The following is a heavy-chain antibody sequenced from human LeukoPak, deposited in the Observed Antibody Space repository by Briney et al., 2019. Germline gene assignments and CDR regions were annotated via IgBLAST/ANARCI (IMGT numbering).Heavy chain of an antibody. V-gene: IGHV3-11*01. CDR2: ISSSGSTI. D-gene: IGHD1-1*01. CDR1: GFTFSDYY. CDR3: ARAKTTAMYNFDY. Sequence: PGGSLRLSCAASGFTFSDYYMSWMRQAPGKGLEWVSYISSSGSTIYYADSVKGRFTISRDNAKNSLYLQMNSLRAEDTAVYYCARAKTTAMYNFDYWGQGTLVTVSS. J-gene: IGHJ4*02.